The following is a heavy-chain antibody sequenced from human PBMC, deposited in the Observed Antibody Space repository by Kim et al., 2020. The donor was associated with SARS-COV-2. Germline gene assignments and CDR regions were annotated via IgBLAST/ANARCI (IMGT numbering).Heavy chain of an antibody. J-gene: IGHJ6*02. CDR2: INTNTGNP. V-gene: IGHV7-4-1*02. CDR1: GYTFTSYA. Sequence: ASVKVSCKASGYTFTSYAMNWVRQAPGQGLEWMGWINTNTGNPMYAQGFTGRFVFSLDTSVSTAYLQISSLKAEDTAVYYCARSHYYDSRNGMDVWGQGTTVTVSS. CDR3: ARSHYYDSRNGMDV. D-gene: IGHD3-22*01.